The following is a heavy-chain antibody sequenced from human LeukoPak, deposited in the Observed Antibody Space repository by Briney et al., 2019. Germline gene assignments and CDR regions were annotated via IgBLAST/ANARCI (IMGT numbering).Heavy chain of an antibody. CDR1: GGSISSSSYY. D-gene: IGHD3-10*02. CDR2: IYLSGST. V-gene: IGHV4-39*07. Sequence: PSETLSLTCAVSGGSISSSSYYWGWIRQPPGKGLEWIGSIYLSGSTYYNPSLKSRVTISVDTSKNQFSLKLSSVTAADTAVYYCARGLFRLYMDVWGKGTTVTVSS. J-gene: IGHJ6*03. CDR3: ARGLFRLYMDV.